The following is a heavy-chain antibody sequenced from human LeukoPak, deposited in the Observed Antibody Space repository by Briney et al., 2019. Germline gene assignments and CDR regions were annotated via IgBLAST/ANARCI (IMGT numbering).Heavy chain of an antibody. Sequence: GGSLRLSCAASGFTFSSYWMHWVRQAPGKGLVWGSHINSDVSSTNYADSVKGRFTISRDNAKNTLYLQMNSLRAEDTAVYYCASGRWSDYLDYWGQGTLVTVSS. CDR3: ASGRWSDYLDY. CDR2: INSDVSST. V-gene: IGHV3-74*01. D-gene: IGHD3-3*01. J-gene: IGHJ4*02. CDR1: GFTFSSYW.